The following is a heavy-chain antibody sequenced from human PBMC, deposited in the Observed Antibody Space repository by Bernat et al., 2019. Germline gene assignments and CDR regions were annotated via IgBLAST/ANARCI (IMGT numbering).Heavy chain of an antibody. CDR2: IKQDGSEK. J-gene: IGHJ6*02. CDR1: GFTFSSYW. V-gene: IGHV3-7*01. D-gene: IGHD3-10*01. CDR3: ARDEYYYGSGSYYGGYYYYGMDV. Sequence: EVQLVESGGGLVQPWGSLRLSCAASGFTFSSYWMSWLRQAPGKGLDWVANIKQDGSEKYYVDSVKGRFTISRDNAKNSLYLQMKSLRAEDTAVYYFARDEYYYGSGSYYGGYYYYGMDVWGQGTTVTVSS.